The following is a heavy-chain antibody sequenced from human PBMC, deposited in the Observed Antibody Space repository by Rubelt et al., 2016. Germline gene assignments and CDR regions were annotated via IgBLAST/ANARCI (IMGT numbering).Heavy chain of an antibody. Sequence: EARGGLVQPGGSLRLSCVASGFTVSSVWMHWVRQVPGKGLVWVSRINDDVSSNTTAYADSVEGRFTISRDNSRNTLYLQMNSLRAEDTAVYYCARSKQGPWYSGSYSFWGQGTLVTVSS. CDR1: GFTVSSVW. CDR3: ARSKQGPWYSGSYSF. J-gene: IGHJ4*02. V-gene: IGHV3-74*02. D-gene: IGHD1-26*01. CDR2: INDDVSSNTT.